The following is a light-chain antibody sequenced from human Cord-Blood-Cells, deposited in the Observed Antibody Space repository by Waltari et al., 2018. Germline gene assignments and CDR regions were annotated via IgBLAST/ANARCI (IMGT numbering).Light chain of an antibody. CDR2: GKN. Sequence: SSELTQDPAVSVALGQTVRITCQGDSLRSYYASWYQQKPGQAPVLVIYGKNHRPSGIPDVFAGSSSGNTASLTITGAQAEDEADYYCNSRDSSGNHYVFGTGTKVTVL. V-gene: IGLV3-19*01. J-gene: IGLJ1*01. CDR1: SLRSYY. CDR3: NSRDSSGNHYV.